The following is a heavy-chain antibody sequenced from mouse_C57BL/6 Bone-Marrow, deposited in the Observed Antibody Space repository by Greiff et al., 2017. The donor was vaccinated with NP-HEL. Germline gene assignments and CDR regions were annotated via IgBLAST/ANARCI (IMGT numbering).Heavy chain of an antibody. CDR3: ARSGYGSPYYAMGY. CDR2: IYPGSGNT. V-gene: IGHV1-76*01. J-gene: IGHJ4*01. D-gene: IGHD1-1*01. CDR1: GYTFTDYY. Sequence: QVQLKQSGAELVRPGASVKLSCKASGYTFTDYYINWVKQRPGQGLEWIARIYPGSGNTYYNEKFKGKATLTAEKSSSTSYMQLSSLTSEDSAVYFCARSGYGSPYYAMGYWGQGTSVTVSS.